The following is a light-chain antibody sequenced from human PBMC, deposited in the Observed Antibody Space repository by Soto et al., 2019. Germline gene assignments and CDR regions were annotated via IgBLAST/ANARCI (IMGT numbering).Light chain of an antibody. J-gene: IGLJ2*01. CDR1: SGSIGSSY. V-gene: IGLV6-57*04. CDR2: GGD. Sequence: NFMLTQPHSVSESPGKTVTISCTRSSGSIGSSYVQWYQQRPGSAPTTVIFGGDQRPSGVSDRFSASIDSSSNAASLTISGLQTEDEADYYCQSYDSNNYVIFGGGTKLPS. CDR3: QSYDSNNYVI.